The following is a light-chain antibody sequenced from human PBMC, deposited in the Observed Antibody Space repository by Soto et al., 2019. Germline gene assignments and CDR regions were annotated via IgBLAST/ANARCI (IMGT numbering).Light chain of an antibody. CDR1: QSISSW. V-gene: IGKV1-5*01. Sequence: DIQITQPPSTLSASVGDRVTITCRASQSISSWLAWYQQKPGKAPKLLIYDASSLESGVPSRFSGSGSGTEFTLTISSLQPDDFATYYCQQYNSYSWTFGQGTKV. CDR2: DAS. J-gene: IGKJ1*01. CDR3: QQYNSYSWT.